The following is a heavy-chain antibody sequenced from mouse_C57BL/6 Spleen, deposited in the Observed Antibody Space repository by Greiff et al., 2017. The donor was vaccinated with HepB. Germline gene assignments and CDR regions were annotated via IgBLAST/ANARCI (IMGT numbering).Heavy chain of an antibody. Sequence: EVKLLESGPGLVKPSQSLSLTCSVTGYSITSGYYWNWIRQFPGNKLEWMGYISYDGSNNYNPSLKNRISITRDTSQNQFFLKLNSVTTEDTATYYCARDLPYYYGPLFDYWGQGTTLTVSS. CDR3: ARDLPYYYGPLFDY. J-gene: IGHJ2*01. V-gene: IGHV3-6*01. D-gene: IGHD1-1*01. CDR1: GYSITSGYY. CDR2: ISYDGSN.